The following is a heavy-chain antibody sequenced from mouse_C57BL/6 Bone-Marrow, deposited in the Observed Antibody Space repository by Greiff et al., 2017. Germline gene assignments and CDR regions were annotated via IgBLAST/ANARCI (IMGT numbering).Heavy chain of an antibody. D-gene: IGHD2-5*01. Sequence: DVKLQESGPELVKPGASVKIPCKASGYTFTDYNMDWVKQSHGKSLEWIGDINPNNGGTIYNQKFKGKATLTVDKSSSTAYMELRSLTSEDTAVYYCARKSNCAWFAYWGQGTLVTVSA. CDR1: GYTFTDYN. CDR2: INPNNGGT. J-gene: IGHJ3*01. CDR3: ARKSNCAWFAY. V-gene: IGHV1-18*01.